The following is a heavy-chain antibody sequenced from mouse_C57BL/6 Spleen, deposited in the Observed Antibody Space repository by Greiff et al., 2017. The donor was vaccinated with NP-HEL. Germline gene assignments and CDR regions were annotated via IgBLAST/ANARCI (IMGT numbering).Heavy chain of an antibody. CDR2: IYPRDGST. CDR1: GYTFTDHT. V-gene: IGHV1-78*01. Sequence: VQLQESDAELVKPGASVKISCKVSGYTFTDHTIHWMKQRPEQGLEWIGYIYPRDGSTKYNEKFKGKATLTADKSSSTAYMQLNSLTSEDSAVYFCAREGAYYSNLFDYWGQGTTLTVSS. D-gene: IGHD2-5*01. CDR3: AREGAYYSNLFDY. J-gene: IGHJ2*01.